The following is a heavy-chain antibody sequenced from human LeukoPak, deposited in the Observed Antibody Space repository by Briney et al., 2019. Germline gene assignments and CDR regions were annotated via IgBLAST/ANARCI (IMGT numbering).Heavy chain of an antibody. V-gene: IGHV4-59*01. D-gene: IGHD2-15*01. CDR3: ARNGGKDGGFDY. CDR2: IYYSGST. J-gene: IGHJ4*02. Sequence: PSETLSLTCTVSGGSISSYYWSWIRQPPGKGLEWIGYIYYSGSTNYNPSLKSRVTISVDTSKNQFSLKLSSVTAADTAVYYCARNGGKDGGFDYWGQGTLVTVSS. CDR1: GGSISSYY.